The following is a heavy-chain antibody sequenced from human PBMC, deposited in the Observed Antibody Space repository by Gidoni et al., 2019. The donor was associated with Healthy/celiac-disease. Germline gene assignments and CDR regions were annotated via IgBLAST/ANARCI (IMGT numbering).Heavy chain of an antibody. CDR2: IYHSGST. CDR3: AREGFGELSLLVGGWFDP. J-gene: IGHJ5*02. Sequence: QVQLQESGPGLVKPSETLSLTRTVSGYSISSGYYWGWLRPPPGKGREWIGRIYHSGSTDYNPSLKSRVTISVYSSKNQFSLKLSSVTASDTAVYYCAREGFGELSLLVGGWFDPWGQGTLVTVSS. D-gene: IGHD3-10*01. CDR1: GYSISSGYY. V-gene: IGHV4-38-2*02.